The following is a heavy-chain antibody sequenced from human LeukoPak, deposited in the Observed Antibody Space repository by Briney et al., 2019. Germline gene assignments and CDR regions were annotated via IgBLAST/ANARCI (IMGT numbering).Heavy chain of an antibody. CDR3: ARVGPGGDMVAAAGTIDY. V-gene: IGHV4-34*01. CDR1: GGSVSSGGYY. D-gene: IGHD6-13*01. Sequence: SETLSLTCTVSGGSVSSGGYYWSWIRQPPGKGLEWIGEINHSGSTNYNPSLKSRVTISVDTSKNQFSLKLSSVTAADTAVYYCARVGPGGDMVAAAGTIDYWGQGTLVTVSS. J-gene: IGHJ4*02. CDR2: INHSGST.